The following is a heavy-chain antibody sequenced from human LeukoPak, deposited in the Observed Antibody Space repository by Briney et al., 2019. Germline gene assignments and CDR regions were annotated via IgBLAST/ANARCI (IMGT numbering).Heavy chain of an antibody. CDR3: VRRNLFDF. J-gene: IGHJ4*02. Sequence: GGSLILSCAASGFTFTTYWMNWVRQAPGEGLEWVAGIKQDGSVKYYVDSVKGRFTISRDNAKNSVYLQMDSLRADDTAVYYCVRRNLFDFWGQGTLVTVSS. CDR2: IKQDGSVK. CDR1: GFTFTTYW. V-gene: IGHV3-7*01.